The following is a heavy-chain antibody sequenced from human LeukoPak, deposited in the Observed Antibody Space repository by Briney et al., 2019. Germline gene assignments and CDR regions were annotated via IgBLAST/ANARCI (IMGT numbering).Heavy chain of an antibody. CDR3: ARDRGDPLTGYYYGMGV. CDR2: ISAYNGNT. CDR1: GYTFTSYG. J-gene: IGHJ6*02. Sequence: ASVKVSCKASGYTFTSYGISWVRQAPGQGLEWMGWISAYNGNTNYAQKLQGRVTMTTDTSTSTAYMELRSLRSDDTAVYYCARDRGDPLTGYYYGMGVWGQGTTVTVSS. V-gene: IGHV1-18*01. D-gene: IGHD4-17*01.